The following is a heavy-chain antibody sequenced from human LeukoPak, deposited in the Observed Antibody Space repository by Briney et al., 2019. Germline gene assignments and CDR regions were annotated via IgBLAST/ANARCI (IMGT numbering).Heavy chain of an antibody. CDR1: GYSISSGYY. CDR2: IYHSGST. J-gene: IGHJ4*02. CDR3: ARGPTRRDGFIVNY. D-gene: IGHD5-24*01. V-gene: IGHV4-38-2*02. Sequence: SETLSLTCTVSGYSISSGYYWGWIRQPPGKGLEWIGSIYHSGSTYYNPSLKSRVTMSVDTSKNQFSLKLSSVTAADTAVYYCARGPTRRDGFIVNYWGQGTLVTVSS.